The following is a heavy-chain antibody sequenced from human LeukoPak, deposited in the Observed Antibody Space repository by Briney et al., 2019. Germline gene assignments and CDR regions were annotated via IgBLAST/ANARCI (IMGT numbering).Heavy chain of an antibody. CDR2: SYSGGSN. CDR3: ARSSHYDIWTGYSEEDAFDI. Sequence: QPGGSLRLSSAASGFTVSSSYMSWVRQARGKGVEWVSVSYSGGSNNCEDSVKGRFTIYRDDSKNTLYIQMNSLRVEDTAVYYCARSSHYDIWTGYSEEDAFDIWGQGTMVTVSS. J-gene: IGHJ3*02. CDR1: GFTVSSSY. V-gene: IGHV3-53*01. D-gene: IGHD3-9*01.